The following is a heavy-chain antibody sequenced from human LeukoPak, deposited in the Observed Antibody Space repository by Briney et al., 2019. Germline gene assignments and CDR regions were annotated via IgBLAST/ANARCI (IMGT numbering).Heavy chain of an antibody. CDR1: GGTFSSYA. Sequence: ASVKVSCKASGGTFSSYAISWVRQAPGQGLEWMGGIIPIFGTANYAQKFQGRVTITADESTSTAYMELSSLRSEDTAVYYCARAGTGYSSSWYPAIDYYGMDVWGQGTTVTVSS. D-gene: IGHD6-13*01. CDR3: ARAGTGYSSSWYPAIDYYGMDV. CDR2: IIPIFGTA. J-gene: IGHJ6*02. V-gene: IGHV1-69*01.